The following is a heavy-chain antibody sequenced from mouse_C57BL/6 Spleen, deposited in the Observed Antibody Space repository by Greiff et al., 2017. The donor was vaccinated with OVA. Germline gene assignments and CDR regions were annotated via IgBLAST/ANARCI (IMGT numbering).Heavy chain of an antibody. CDR2: INPNNGGT. CDR3: ARPITTVVDYYAMGY. J-gene: IGHJ4*01. V-gene: IGHV1-22*01. CDR1: GYTFTDYN. Sequence: VQLQQSGPELVKPGASVKMSCKASGYTFTDYNMHWVKQSHGKSLEWIGYINPNNGGTSYNQKFKGKATLTVNKSSSTAYMELRSLTSEDSAVYYCARPITTVVDYYAMGYWGQGTSVTVSS. D-gene: IGHD1-1*01.